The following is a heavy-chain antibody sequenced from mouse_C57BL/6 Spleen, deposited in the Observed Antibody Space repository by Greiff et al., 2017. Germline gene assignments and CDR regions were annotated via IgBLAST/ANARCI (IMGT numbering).Heavy chain of an antibody. Sequence: QVQLQQPGAELVRPGSSVKLSCKASGYTFTSYWMDWVKQRPGQGLEWIGNIYPSDSETHYNQKFKDKATLTVDKSSSSAYMQLSSLTSEDSAVYYCAGGVTREGFAYWGQGTLVTVSA. CDR2: IYPSDSET. CDR3: AGGVTREGFAY. V-gene: IGHV1-61*01. J-gene: IGHJ3*01. CDR1: GYTFTSYW. D-gene: IGHD2-2*01.